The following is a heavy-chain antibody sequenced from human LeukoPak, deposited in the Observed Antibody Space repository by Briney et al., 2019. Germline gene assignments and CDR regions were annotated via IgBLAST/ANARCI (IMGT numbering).Heavy chain of an antibody. V-gene: IGHV4-34*01. CDR3: ARPGRKGIY. D-gene: IGHD2/OR15-2a*01. Sequence: SETLSLTCAVYGGSFSDYYWSWIRQPPGKGLEWIGEINHSGSTNYNPSLKSRVTISVDTSKNQFSLKLSSVTAADTAVYYRARPGRKGIYWGQRTLVTVSS. CDR1: GGSFSDYY. CDR2: INHSGST. J-gene: IGHJ4*02.